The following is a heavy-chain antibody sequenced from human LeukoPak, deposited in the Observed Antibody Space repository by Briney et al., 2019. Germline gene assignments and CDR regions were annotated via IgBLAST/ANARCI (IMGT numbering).Heavy chain of an antibody. CDR2: ISGSGGST. J-gene: IGHJ5*02. CDR3: AKTGAGSSTIRWFDP. V-gene: IGHV3-23*01. Sequence: GGSLRLSCAASGFTFSSYAMSWVRQAPGKGLEWVSAISGSGGSTYYADSVKGRFTISRDNSKNTLYLQMNSLRAEDTAVYYCAKTGAGSSTIRWFDPWGQGTLVTVSS. CDR1: GFTFSSYA. D-gene: IGHD2-2*01.